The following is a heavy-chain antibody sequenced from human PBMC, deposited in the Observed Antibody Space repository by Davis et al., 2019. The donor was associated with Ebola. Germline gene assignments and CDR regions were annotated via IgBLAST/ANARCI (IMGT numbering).Heavy chain of an antibody. CDR1: GYTFTNYG. CDR2: INPHNGNT. D-gene: IGHD3-22*01. J-gene: IGHJ6*04. Sequence: ASVKVSCKASGYTFTNYGITWVRQAPGQGLEWMGWINPHNGNTNYAQNVQGRVIMTSDTATTTAYMEVGSLRSDDTAVYYCARARYYDSSGYYSGMDVWGKGTTVTVSS. CDR3: ARARYYDSSGYYSGMDV. V-gene: IGHV1-18*04.